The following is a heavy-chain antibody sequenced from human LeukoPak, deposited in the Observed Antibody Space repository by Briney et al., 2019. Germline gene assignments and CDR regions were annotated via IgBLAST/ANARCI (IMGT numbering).Heavy chain of an antibody. Sequence: GGSLRLSCAASGFTSSSYGMPWVRQAPGKGLEWVAVISYDGSNKYYADSVKGRFTISRDNSKNTLYLQMNSLRAEDTAVYYCAKEYSSGWYFPNYYYYGMDVWGQGTTVTVSS. CDR3: AKEYSSGWYFPNYYYYGMDV. CDR2: ISYDGSNK. J-gene: IGHJ6*02. CDR1: GFTSSSYG. D-gene: IGHD6-19*01. V-gene: IGHV3-30*18.